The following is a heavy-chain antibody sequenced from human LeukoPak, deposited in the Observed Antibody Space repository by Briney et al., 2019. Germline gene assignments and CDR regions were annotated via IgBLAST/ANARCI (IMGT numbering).Heavy chain of an antibody. V-gene: IGHV4-34*01. Sequence: SETLSLTCAFYGGSFSGYYWSWIRQPPGKGLEWIGEINHSGGTKYNPSLKSRVTISVDTSKNQFSLKLSSVTAADTAVYYCARQRYYYGSGSYYNGWGQGTLVTVSS. J-gene: IGHJ4*02. D-gene: IGHD3-10*01. CDR3: ARQRYYYGSGSYYNG. CDR2: INHSGGT. CDR1: GGSFSGYY.